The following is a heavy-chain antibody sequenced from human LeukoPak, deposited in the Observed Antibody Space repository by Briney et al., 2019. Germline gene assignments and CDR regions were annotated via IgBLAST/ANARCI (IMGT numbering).Heavy chain of an antibody. CDR2: IDANNGDT. CDR1: GYTFRGNY. D-gene: IGHD4-11*01. CDR3: ARDPSSVTLYFFDY. V-gene: IGHV1-2*02. J-gene: IGHJ4*02. Sequence: SSVKVSCKASGYTFRGNYIHWLRQAPGQGLEWMGWIDANNGDTKSAQKFQGRVTMSRDTSISTAYMDLSSLSPDDAAVYYCARDPSSVTLYFFDYWGQGTLVTVSS.